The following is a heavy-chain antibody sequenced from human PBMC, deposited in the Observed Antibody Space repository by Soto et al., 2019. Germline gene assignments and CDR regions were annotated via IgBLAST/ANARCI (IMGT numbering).Heavy chain of an antibody. Sequence: LRLSCEASDFIFSTYDMSWVRQAPGEGLEWISFISSGGSPIYYADSVRGRFTISRDDAKRSLFLQMNSLRAEDTATYYCARGYLYDIWGQGSLVTVSS. CDR1: DFIFSTYD. D-gene: IGHD3-16*02. CDR2: ISSGGSPI. J-gene: IGHJ4*01. CDR3: ARGYLYDI. V-gene: IGHV3-48*03.